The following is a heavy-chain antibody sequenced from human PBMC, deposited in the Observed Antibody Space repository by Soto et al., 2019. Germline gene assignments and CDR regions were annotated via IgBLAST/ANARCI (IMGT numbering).Heavy chain of an antibody. CDR3: ARGGLVGGTSYWYFYL. Sequence: QVQLGQSGAEVKKPGASVKVSCKAAGYTFTSYVISWVRQAPGQGLEWMGWISAYNGNTNYAQRLQGRVTITTDPSTSTAYMELRSLRSDDTAVYYCARGGLVGGTSYWYFYLWGRGTLVTVSS. CDR1: GYTFTSYV. CDR2: ISAYNGNT. J-gene: IGHJ2*01. V-gene: IGHV1-18*01. D-gene: IGHD3-3*01.